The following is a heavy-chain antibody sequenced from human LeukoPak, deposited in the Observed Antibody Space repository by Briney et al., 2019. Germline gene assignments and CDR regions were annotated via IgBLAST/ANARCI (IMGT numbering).Heavy chain of an antibody. J-gene: IGHJ4*02. V-gene: IGHV3-30*18. CDR2: ISYDGSNK. Sequence: HPGGSLRLSCAASGFTFSSYGMHWVRQAPGKGLEWVAVISYDGSNKYYADSVKGRFTISRDNSKNTLYLQMNSLRAEDTAVYYCAKGLSMVRGAPYPDYWGQGTLVTVSS. D-gene: IGHD3-10*01. CDR3: AKGLSMVRGAPYPDY. CDR1: GFTFSSYG.